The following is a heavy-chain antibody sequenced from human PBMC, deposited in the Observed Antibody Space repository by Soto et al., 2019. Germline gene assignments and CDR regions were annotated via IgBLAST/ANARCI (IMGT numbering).Heavy chain of an antibody. D-gene: IGHD3-22*01. V-gene: IGHV3-30*18. Sequence: QVQLVESGGGVVQPGRSLRLSCAASGFTFSSYGMHWVRQAPGKGLEWVAVISDDGSNKYYAGSLKGRFTISRDNFKNWLYLQMNSLRAEVTAVYLCAKDWVYDTSGWFFDYWGQGTLVTLSS. CDR2: ISDDGSNK. CDR3: AKDWVYDTSGWFFDY. J-gene: IGHJ4*02. CDR1: GFTFSSYG.